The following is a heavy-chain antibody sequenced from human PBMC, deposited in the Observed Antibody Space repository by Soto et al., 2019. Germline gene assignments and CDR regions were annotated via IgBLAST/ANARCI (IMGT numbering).Heavy chain of an antibody. D-gene: IGHD5-18*01. CDR1: GGSISSSSYY. J-gene: IGHJ4*02. CDR3: ARHIRGYSYGVDY. Sequence: QLQLQESGPGLVKPSETLSLTCTVSGGSISSSSYYWGWIRQPPGKGLEWIGSIYYSGSTYYNPSLKSRVTISVETSKTQFSLKLSSVTAADTAVYYCARHIRGYSYGVDYWGQGTLVTVSS. V-gene: IGHV4-39*01. CDR2: IYYSGST.